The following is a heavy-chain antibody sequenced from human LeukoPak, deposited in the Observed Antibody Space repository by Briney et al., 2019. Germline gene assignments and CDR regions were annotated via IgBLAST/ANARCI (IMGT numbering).Heavy chain of an antibody. CDR1: GFTFSSYA. J-gene: IGHJ6*02. CDR2: INHNANVN. V-gene: IGHV3-7*03. Sequence: GGSLRLSCAVSGFTFSSYAMNWARQAPGKGLEWVASINHNANVNYYVDSVKGRFTISRDNAKNSLYLQMSNLRAEDTAVYFCARGGGLDVWGQGATVTVSS. CDR3: ARGGGLDV. D-gene: IGHD3-16*01.